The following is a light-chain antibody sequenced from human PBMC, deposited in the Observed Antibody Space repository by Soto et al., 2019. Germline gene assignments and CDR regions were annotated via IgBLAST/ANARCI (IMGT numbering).Light chain of an antibody. J-gene: IGKJ1*01. CDR1: QSISDT. V-gene: IGKV3-20*01. Sequence: EIVMTQSPATLSVSPGGRATLSCRASQSISDTLAWYQQKPGQAPRLLISGASNRASDIPDRFSGSGSWTDFTLTISRLEPEDFAVYYCQQYGSSGTFGQGTKVDIK. CDR3: QQYGSSGT. CDR2: GAS.